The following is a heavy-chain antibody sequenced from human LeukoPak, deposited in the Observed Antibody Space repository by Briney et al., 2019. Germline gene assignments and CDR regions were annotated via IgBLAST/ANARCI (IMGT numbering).Heavy chain of an antibody. CDR3: ARSPHIWFAERGWFDP. V-gene: IGHV4-59*12. Sequence: SETLSLTCTVSGGSISSYYWTWIRQPPGKGLEWIGYIYNSGGTNYNASLKSRVTMSVDTSKSQFSLKLSSVTAADTAVYFCARSPHIWFAERGWFDPWGQGTLVTVSS. J-gene: IGHJ5*02. D-gene: IGHD3-10*01. CDR2: IYNSGGT. CDR1: GGSISSYY.